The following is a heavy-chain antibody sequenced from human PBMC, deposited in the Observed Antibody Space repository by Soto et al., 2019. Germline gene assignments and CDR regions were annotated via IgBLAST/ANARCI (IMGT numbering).Heavy chain of an antibody. CDR2: IYYSGSP. D-gene: IGHD6-13*01. CDR1: GGSISSGDYY. Sequence: QVQLQESGPGLVKPSQTLSLTCTVSGGSISSGDYYWSWIRQPPGKGLEWIGYIYYSGSPHSNPSLMSRVTVSVDTSKNQFPLKLSAVTAADTAVYYCARASVAAAGTGNFDYCGQGTLVTVSS. CDR3: ARASVAAAGTGNFDY. V-gene: IGHV4-30-4*01. J-gene: IGHJ4*02.